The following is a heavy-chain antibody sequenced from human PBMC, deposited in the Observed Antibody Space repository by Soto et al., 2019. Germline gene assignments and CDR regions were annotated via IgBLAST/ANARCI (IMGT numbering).Heavy chain of an antibody. V-gene: IGHV3-13*01. CDR2: IGTAGDT. CDR3: ARVLNWNAHDAFDI. J-gene: IGHJ3*02. Sequence: GGSLRLSCAASGFTFSSYDMHWVRQATGKGLEWVSAIGTAGDTYYPGSVKGRFTISRENAKNSLYLQMNSLRAGDTAVYYCARVLNWNAHDAFDIWGQGTMVTVSS. CDR1: GFTFSSYD. D-gene: IGHD1-1*01.